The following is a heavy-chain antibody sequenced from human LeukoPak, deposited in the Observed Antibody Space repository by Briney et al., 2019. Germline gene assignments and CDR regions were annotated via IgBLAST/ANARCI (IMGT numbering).Heavy chain of an antibody. CDR3: ARGTAMKIDAFDI. CDR1: GGTFNRYA. V-gene: IGHV1-69*04. Sequence: GGPVEVSCKGSGGTFNRYAIRWGRQAPGPGVGWVGRIIPILGIANYAQKFQGRVTITADKSTSTAYMELSSLRSEDTAVYYCARGTAMKIDAFDIWGQGTMVTVSS. CDR2: IIPILGIA. J-gene: IGHJ3*02. D-gene: IGHD5-18*01.